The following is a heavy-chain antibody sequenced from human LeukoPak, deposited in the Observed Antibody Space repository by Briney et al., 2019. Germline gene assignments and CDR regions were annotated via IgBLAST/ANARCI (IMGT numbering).Heavy chain of an antibody. V-gene: IGHV1-69*05. D-gene: IGHD6-13*01. Sequence: ASVKVSCKAPRGTFSTYAISWLRQAPGQGPEWKGGINPILGTANYAQKFQGRVTITTDESTSPAYMELSSLRSEDTAVYYCASNIAAAGTVFGYWGQGTLVTVSS. CDR2: INPILGTA. CDR1: RGTFSTYA. CDR3: ASNIAAAGTVFGY. J-gene: IGHJ4*02.